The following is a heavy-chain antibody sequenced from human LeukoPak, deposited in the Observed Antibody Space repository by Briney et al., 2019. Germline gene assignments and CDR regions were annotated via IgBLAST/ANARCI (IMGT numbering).Heavy chain of an antibody. V-gene: IGHV3-23*01. Sequence: GGSLRLSCAASGFTFSSYAMTWIRQAPGKGLEWVSSISGSGGSTYYADSVKGRFTISRDNSRNMLFLQMNSLRADDTAVYYCAKDLVVGALDYWGQGTLVTVSS. CDR2: ISGSGGST. CDR1: GFTFSSYA. J-gene: IGHJ4*02. CDR3: AKDLVVGALDY. D-gene: IGHD1-26*01.